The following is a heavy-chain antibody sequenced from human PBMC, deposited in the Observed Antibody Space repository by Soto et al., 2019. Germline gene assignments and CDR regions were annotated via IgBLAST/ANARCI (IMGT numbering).Heavy chain of an antibody. CDR1: GGTFKKYG. CDR3: AGEVGGTGLHL. D-gene: IGHD1-26*01. Sequence: QVQLVQSGAEVKKPGSSVRVSCRTSGGTFKKYGFSWVRQAPGQGLEWMGGIIPMYGIANYGQIFQGRLTITAAESTTTVYMDLTSLKSEDTAVYYCAGEVGGTGLHLWGQGTQVTVSS. CDR2: IIPMYGIA. V-gene: IGHV1-69*12. J-gene: IGHJ5*02.